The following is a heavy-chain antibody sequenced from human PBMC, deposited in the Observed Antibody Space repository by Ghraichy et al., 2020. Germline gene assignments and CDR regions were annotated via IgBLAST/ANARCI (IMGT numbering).Heavy chain of an antibody. CDR1: GFTFSNAW. CDR2: IRSKTDGGTT. V-gene: IGHV3-15*01. CDR3: TITGNYGLREGDS. Sequence: GGSLRLSCSASGFTFSNAWMNWVRQAPGKGLEWVGRIRSKTDGGTTDYAAPVKGRFTISRDDSKNTLYLLMNSLKTEDTAVYYCTITGNYGLREGDSWGQGTLVTVSS. D-gene: IGHD4-17*01. J-gene: IGHJ4*02.